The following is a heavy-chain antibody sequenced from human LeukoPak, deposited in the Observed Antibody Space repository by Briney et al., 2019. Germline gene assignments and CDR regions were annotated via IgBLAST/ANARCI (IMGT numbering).Heavy chain of an antibody. Sequence: SETLSLTCTVSGGSISSYYWSWIRQPPGKGLEWIGYIYYSGSTNYNPSLKSRVTISVDTSKNQFSLKLSSVTAADTAVYYCARLVSVATLDYYYYGMDVWGQGTTVTVSS. CDR1: GGSISSYY. CDR2: IYYSGST. CDR3: ARLVSVATLDYYYYGMDV. D-gene: IGHD5-12*01. J-gene: IGHJ6*02. V-gene: IGHV4-59*08.